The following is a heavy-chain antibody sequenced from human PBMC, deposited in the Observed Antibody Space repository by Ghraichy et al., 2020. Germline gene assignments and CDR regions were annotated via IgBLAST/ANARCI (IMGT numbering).Heavy chain of an antibody. Sequence: SGVSKSGDATFYADSVKGRFTISRDNSKNTMYLQMNSLRVEDTSIYYCAKDGDNPDWHFDLWG. D-gene: IGHD5-24*01. CDR3: AKDGDNPDWHFDL. V-gene: IGHV3-23*01. J-gene: IGHJ2*01. CDR2: VSKSGDAT.